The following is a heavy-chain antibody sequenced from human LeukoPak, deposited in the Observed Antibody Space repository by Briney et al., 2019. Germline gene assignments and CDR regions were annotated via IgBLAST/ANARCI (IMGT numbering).Heavy chain of an antibody. CDR3: ARDRDVAVHHPFY. CDR2: IYYDGVT. V-gene: IGHV4-4*02. J-gene: IGHJ4*02. D-gene: IGHD5-24*01. CDR1: GVSIIRTNW. Sequence: SGTLSLTSAVSGVSIIRTNWWIWVRQTPGRGLEWIGEIYYDGVTNYNPSLKSRVTISIDKSKNHFSLNLTSVTAADTAVYYCARDRDVAVHHPFYWGQGTLVTVSS.